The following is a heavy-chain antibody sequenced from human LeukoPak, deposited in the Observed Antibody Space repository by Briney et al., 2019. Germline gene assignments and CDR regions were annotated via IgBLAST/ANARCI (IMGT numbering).Heavy chain of an antibody. CDR2: IYYSGST. J-gene: IGHJ4*02. CDR1: GGSISSSSYY. D-gene: IGHD2-15*01. Sequence: PSETLSLTCTVSGGSISSSSYYWGWIRQPPGKGLEWIGSIYYSGSTYYNPSLKSRVTISVDTSKNQFSLKLSSVTAADTAVYYCAREVTRYGLLYYFDYWGQGTLVTVSS. V-gene: IGHV4-39*07. CDR3: AREVTRYGLLYYFDY.